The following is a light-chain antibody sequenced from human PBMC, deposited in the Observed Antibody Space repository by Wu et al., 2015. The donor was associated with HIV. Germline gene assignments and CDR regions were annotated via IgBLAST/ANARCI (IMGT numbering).Light chain of an antibody. CDR3: HQYGTSPYT. CDR1: QSIGNY. V-gene: IGKV1-39*01. CDR2: AAS. Sequence: DIQMTQSPSSLSASVGDRVTITCRASQSIGNYLNWYQQKPGKAPKILIYAASSIQSGVPSRFSGSGSGTDFTLSISRLEPEDSAVYYCHQYGTSPYTFGQGTKLEIK. J-gene: IGKJ2*01.